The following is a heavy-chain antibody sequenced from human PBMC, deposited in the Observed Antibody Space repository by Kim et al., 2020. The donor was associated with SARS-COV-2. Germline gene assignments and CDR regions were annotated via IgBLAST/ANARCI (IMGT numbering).Heavy chain of an antibody. Sequence: GGSLRLSCAASGFTFSSYGMHWVRQAPGKGLEWVAVIWYDGSNKYYADSVKGRFTISRDNSKNTLYLQMNSLRAEDTAVYYCARDRTPVGSGYYYYYYGMDVWGQGTTVTVSS. V-gene: IGHV3-33*01. D-gene: IGHD3-3*01. CDR1: GFTFSSYG. J-gene: IGHJ6*02. CDR2: IWYDGSNK. CDR3: ARDRTPVGSGYYYYYYGMDV.